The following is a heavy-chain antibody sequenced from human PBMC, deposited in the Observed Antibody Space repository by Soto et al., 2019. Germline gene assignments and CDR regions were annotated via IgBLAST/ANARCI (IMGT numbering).Heavy chain of an antibody. CDR3: ARDKRAGLYYYDSSGYYYYGMDV. CDR2: ISSSSSYT. V-gene: IGHV3-11*06. Sequence: QVQLVESGGGLVKPGGSLRLSCAASGFTFSDYYMSWIRQAPGKGLEWVSYISSSSSYTNYADSVKGRFTISRDNAKNSLYLQVNSLRAEDTAVYYCARDKRAGLYYYDSSGYYYYGMDVWGQGTTVTVSS. D-gene: IGHD3-22*01. J-gene: IGHJ6*02. CDR1: GFTFSDYY.